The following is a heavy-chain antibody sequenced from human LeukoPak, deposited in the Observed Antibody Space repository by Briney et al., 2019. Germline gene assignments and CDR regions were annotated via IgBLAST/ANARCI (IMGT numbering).Heavy chain of an antibody. CDR1: GGSISSYY. J-gene: IGHJ4*02. V-gene: IGHV4-59*12. D-gene: IGHD6-13*01. Sequence: PSETLSLTCTVSGGSISSYYWSWIRQPPGKGLEWIGYIYYSGSTNYNPSLKSRVTISVDTSKNQFSLKLSSVTAADTAVYYCARVVSSSWYPPYYFDYWGQGTLVTVSS. CDR3: ARVVSSSWYPPYYFDY. CDR2: IYYSGST.